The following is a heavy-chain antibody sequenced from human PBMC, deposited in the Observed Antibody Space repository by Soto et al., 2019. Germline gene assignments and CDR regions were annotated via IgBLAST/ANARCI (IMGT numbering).Heavy chain of an antibody. D-gene: IGHD3-9*01. Sequence: ASVKVSCKASGYTFTSYYMHWVRQAPGQGLEWMGIINPSGGSTSYAQKFQGRVTMTRDTSTSTDYMELSSLRSEDTAVYYCAREVVGDYDILTGYYSPNYGMDVWGQGTTVTVSS. CDR3: AREVVGDYDILTGYYSPNYGMDV. CDR1: GYTFTSYY. CDR2: INPSGGST. V-gene: IGHV1-46*01. J-gene: IGHJ6*02.